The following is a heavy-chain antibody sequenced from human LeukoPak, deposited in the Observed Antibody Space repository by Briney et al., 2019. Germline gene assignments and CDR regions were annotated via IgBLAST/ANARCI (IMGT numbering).Heavy chain of an antibody. CDR1: GGSISSSSYY. CDR2: IYYSGST. Sequence: SETLSLTCTVSGGSISSSSYYWGWIRQPPGKGLEWIGSIYYSGSTYYIPSLKSRVTISVDTSKNQFSLKLSSVTAADTAVYYCARRRIAAAFPPYYYYMDVWGKGTTVTVPS. V-gene: IGHV4-39*01. D-gene: IGHD6-13*01. J-gene: IGHJ6*03. CDR3: ARRRIAAAFPPYYYYMDV.